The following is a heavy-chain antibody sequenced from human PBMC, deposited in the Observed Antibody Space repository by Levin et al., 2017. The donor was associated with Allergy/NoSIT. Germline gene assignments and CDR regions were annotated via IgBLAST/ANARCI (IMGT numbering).Heavy chain of an antibody. Sequence: GGSLRLSCAASGFTFSSYGMHWVRQAPGKGLEWVAVIWYDGSNKYYADSVKGRFTISRDNSKNTLYLQMNSLRAEDTAVYYCARADYGEGWLYYFDYWGQGTLVTVSS. CDR2: IWYDGSNK. D-gene: IGHD4-17*01. J-gene: IGHJ4*02. V-gene: IGHV3-33*01. CDR3: ARADYGEGWLYYFDY. CDR1: GFTFSSYG.